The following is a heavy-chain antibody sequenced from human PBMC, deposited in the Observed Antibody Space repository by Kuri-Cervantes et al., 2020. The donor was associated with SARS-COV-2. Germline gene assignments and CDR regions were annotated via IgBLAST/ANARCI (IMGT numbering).Heavy chain of an antibody. Sequence: GGSLRLSCAASGFTFSSYWMHWVRQAPGKGLVWVSRINSDGSSTSYADSVKGRFTISRDNAKNTLYLQMNSLRAEDTAVYYCARDRRIQLWLYGSWYFDLWGRGTLVTVSS. J-gene: IGHJ2*01. V-gene: IGHV3-74*01. CDR3: ARDRRIQLWLYGSWYFDL. CDR1: GFTFSSYW. CDR2: INSDGSST. D-gene: IGHD5-18*01.